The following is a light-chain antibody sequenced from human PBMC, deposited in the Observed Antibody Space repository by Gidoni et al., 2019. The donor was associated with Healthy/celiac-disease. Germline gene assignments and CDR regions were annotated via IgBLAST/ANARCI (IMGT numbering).Light chain of an antibody. J-gene: IGKJ1*01. CDR3: MQALQTPRT. V-gene: IGKV2-28*01. Sequence: IVVTQSPLSLPVTPGEPASISCRSSQSLLHSNGYNYLDWYLQKPGQSPQLLIYLGSNRASGVPDRFSGSGSGTDFTLKISRVAAEDVGVYYCMQALQTPRTFGQGTKVEIK. CDR1: QSLLHSNGYNY. CDR2: LGS.